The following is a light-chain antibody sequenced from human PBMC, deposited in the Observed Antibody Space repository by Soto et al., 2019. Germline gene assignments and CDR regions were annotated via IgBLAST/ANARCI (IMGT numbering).Light chain of an antibody. CDR1: QSVSSY. CDR2: DAS. J-gene: IGKJ1*01. Sequence: EIVLTQSPATLSLSPGERATLSCRASQSVSSYLAWYQHKPGQPPRLLIYDASNRATGIPARFSGSGSGTDFTLTISSLEPEDLAVYYCQQRSNWPPTWTFGQGTKVEIK. CDR3: QQRSNWPPTWT. V-gene: IGKV3-11*01.